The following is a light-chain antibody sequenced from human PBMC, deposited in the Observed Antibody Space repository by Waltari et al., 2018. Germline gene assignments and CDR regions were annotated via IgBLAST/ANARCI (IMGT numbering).Light chain of an antibody. CDR1: QDISRW. J-gene: IGKJ4*01. Sequence: DIQMTQLPPSVSESVGDRVTITRRASQDISRWLALYQQKPGKARKFLIYAASNLQSGVPSRFSGSGSGTHFTLTISSLQPQEFATYYCQQGNRFPLSFGGGTKVEIK. CDR3: QQGNRFPLS. CDR2: AAS. V-gene: IGKV1-12*01.